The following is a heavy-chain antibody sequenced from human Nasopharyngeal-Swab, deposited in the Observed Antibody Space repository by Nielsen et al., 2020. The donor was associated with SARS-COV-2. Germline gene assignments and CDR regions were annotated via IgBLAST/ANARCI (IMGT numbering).Heavy chain of an antibody. Sequence: WVRQAPGQGLEWMGRINPNSGGTNYAQKFQGRVTMTRDTSISTAYMELSRLRSDDTAAYYCARNDSSGYGYWGQGTLVTVSS. J-gene: IGHJ4*02. CDR2: INPNSGGT. V-gene: IGHV1-2*06. CDR3: ARNDSSGYGY. D-gene: IGHD3-22*01.